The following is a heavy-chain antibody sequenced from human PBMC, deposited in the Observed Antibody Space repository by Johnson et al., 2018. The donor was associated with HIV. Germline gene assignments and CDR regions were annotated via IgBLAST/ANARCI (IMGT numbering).Heavy chain of an antibody. CDR3: AKDLNYGSGPVDI. V-gene: IGHV3-7*03. CDR1: GLRFRCYW. J-gene: IGHJ3*02. Sequence: VQLVESGGGLVRPGGSLRPSCVASGLRFRCYWMIWVRQAPRKGLEWVAKIKEDGTEKYYVDSVKGRFTISRDNSKNTLYLQMNSLRAEDTAVYYCAKDLNYGSGPVDIWGQGTMVTVSS. D-gene: IGHD3-10*01. CDR2: IKEDGTEK.